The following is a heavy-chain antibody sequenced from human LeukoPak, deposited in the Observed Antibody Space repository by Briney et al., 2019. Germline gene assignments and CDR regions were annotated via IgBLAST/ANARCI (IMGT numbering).Heavy chain of an antibody. Sequence: GGSLRLSCAASGFTFSSYGMHWVRQAPGKGLEWVAVISYDGSNKYYADSVKGRFTISRDNSKNTLYLQMNSLRAEDTAVYYCARVPVQGYSSSWYSEYYFDYWGQGTLVTVSS. CDR3: ARVPVQGYSSSWYSEYYFDY. CDR2: ISYDGSNK. D-gene: IGHD6-13*01. V-gene: IGHV3-30*19. J-gene: IGHJ4*02. CDR1: GFTFSSYG.